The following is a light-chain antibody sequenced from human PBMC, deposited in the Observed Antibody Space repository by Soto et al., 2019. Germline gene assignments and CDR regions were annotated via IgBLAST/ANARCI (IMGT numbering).Light chain of an antibody. V-gene: IGKV1-9*01. J-gene: IGKJ2*03. Sequence: DIQLTQSPSFLSASVGDRVTITCRASQGISSYLAWYQQKPGKAPKLLIYAASTLQSGVPSRFSGSGSGTEFTLTISSLQPEDFATYYCQQLNSYLAGVGFGQGTKLEIK. CDR3: QQLNSYLAGVG. CDR2: AAS. CDR1: QGISSY.